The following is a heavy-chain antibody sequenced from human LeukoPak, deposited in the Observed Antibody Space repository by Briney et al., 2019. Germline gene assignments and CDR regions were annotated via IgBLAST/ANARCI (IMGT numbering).Heavy chain of an antibody. CDR3: ARDLSILGYYDFWSGYLGDDY. Sequence: GASVKVSCKASGYTFTGYYMHWVRQAPGQGLEWMGWINPHSGGTNYAQKFQGRVTMTRDTSISTAYMELSRLRSDDTAVYYCARDLSILGYYDFWSGYLGDDYWGQGTLVTVSS. V-gene: IGHV1-2*02. CDR1: GYTFTGYY. J-gene: IGHJ4*02. D-gene: IGHD3-3*01. CDR2: INPHSGGT.